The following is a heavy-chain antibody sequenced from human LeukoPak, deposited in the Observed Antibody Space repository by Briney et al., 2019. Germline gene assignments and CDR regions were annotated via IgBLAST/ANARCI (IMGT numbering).Heavy chain of an antibody. CDR3: AKSQGLLANWYFDL. Sequence: QPGGSLRLSCAASGFTFSSYSMNWVRQAPGKGLEWVSHITASGTAMFYADSVKGRFTISRDNSKNTLYLQMNSLRAEDTAVYYCAKSQGLLANWYFDLWGRGTLVTVSS. J-gene: IGHJ2*01. CDR2: ITASGTAM. V-gene: IGHV3-23*01. CDR1: GFTFSSYS. D-gene: IGHD6-19*01.